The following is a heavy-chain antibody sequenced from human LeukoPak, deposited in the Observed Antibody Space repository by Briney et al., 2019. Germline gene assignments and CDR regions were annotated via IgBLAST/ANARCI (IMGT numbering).Heavy chain of an antibody. J-gene: IGHJ4*02. CDR1: GFTFSSYW. Sequence: PGESLRLSCAASGFTFSSYWMHWVRQAPGKGLVWVLRINTDGSSTSYADSVKGRFTISRDNAKNTLYLQMNSLRAEDTAVYYCVSNTFDYWGQGTLVSVSS. CDR2: INTDGSST. CDR3: VSNTFDY. V-gene: IGHV3-74*01. D-gene: IGHD2/OR15-2a*01.